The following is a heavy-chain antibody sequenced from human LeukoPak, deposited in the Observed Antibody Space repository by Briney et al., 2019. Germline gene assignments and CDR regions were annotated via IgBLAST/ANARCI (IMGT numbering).Heavy chain of an antibody. J-gene: IGHJ4*02. Sequence: GGSLRLSCAASGFTFTNAWMSWVRQAPGKGLEWVGHIKSRTDGGTTDYATPVKGRFTISRDDSKNTLYLQMNSLKTEDTAVYYCTTEQLVMDHWGQGTLVTVSS. V-gene: IGHV3-15*01. D-gene: IGHD6-13*01. CDR3: TTEQLVMDH. CDR2: IKSRTDGGTT. CDR1: GFTFTNAW.